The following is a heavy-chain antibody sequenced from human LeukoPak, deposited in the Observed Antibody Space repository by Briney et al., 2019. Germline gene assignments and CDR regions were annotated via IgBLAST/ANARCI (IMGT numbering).Heavy chain of an antibody. CDR3: AREYYYDSSGQEGAFDI. CDR1: GFTFSSYD. CDR2: IGTAGDT. J-gene: IGHJ3*02. Sequence: GGSLRLSCAASGFTFSSYDMHWVRQATGKGLEWVSAIGTAGDTYYPGSVKGRFTISRENAKNSLYLQMNSLRAGDTAVYYCAREYYYDSSGQEGAFDIWGQGTMVTVSS. V-gene: IGHV3-13*01. D-gene: IGHD3-22*01.